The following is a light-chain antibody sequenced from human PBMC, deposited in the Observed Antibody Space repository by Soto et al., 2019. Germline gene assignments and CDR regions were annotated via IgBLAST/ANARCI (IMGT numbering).Light chain of an antibody. V-gene: IGKV1-13*02. CDR2: ESS. Sequence: AIQLTQSPSSLSASVGDRVTITCRASQGISTLLAWYQQKPGKAPKVLIYESSLLQSGVPSRFSGNGSGMAFTLTISSLQAEDFATYYGQLFKSFPLTFGKGTRREI. CDR3: QLFKSFPLT. J-gene: IGKJ5*01. CDR1: QGISTL.